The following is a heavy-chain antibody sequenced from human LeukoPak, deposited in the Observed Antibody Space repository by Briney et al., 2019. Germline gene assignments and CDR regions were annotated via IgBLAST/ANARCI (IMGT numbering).Heavy chain of an antibody. CDR2: IKQDGSEK. V-gene: IGHV3-7*01. J-gene: IGHJ4*02. D-gene: IGHD3-22*01. CDR3: ARAVQITMIVVAPLDY. Sequence: QTGGSLRLSCAASGFTFSSYWMSWVRQAPGKGLEWVANIKQDGSEKYYVDSVKGRFTISRDNAKNSLYLQMNSLRAEDTAVYYCARAVQITMIVVAPLDYWGQGTLVTVSS. CDR1: GFTFSSYW.